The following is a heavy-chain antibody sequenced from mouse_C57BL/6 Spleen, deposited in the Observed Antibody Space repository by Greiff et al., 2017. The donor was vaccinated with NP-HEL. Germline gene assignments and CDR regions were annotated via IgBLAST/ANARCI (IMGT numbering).Heavy chain of an antibody. D-gene: IGHD2-9*01. V-gene: IGHV5-17*01. CDR1: GFTFSDYG. Sequence: EVKVEESGGGLVKPGGSLKLSCAASGFTFSDYGMHWVRQAPEKGLEWVAYISSGSSTIYYADTVKGRFTISRDNAKNTLFLQMTSLRSEDTAMYYCARTYYGYDGGFAYWGQGTLVTVSA. CDR2: ISSGSSTI. J-gene: IGHJ3*01. CDR3: ARTYYGYDGGFAY.